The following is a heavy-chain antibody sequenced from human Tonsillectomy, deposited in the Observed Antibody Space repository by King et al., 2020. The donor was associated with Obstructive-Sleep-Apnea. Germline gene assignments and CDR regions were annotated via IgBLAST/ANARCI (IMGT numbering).Heavy chain of an antibody. CDR2: IFSNDEK. CDR3: ARINSDYYDSSGYYYQFDY. Sequence: TLQESGPVLVKPTENLTLTCTVSGFSLSNARMGVSWIRQPPGKALEWLAHIFSNDEKSYSTSLKSRLTISKDTSKSQVVLTMTNMDPVDTATYYCARINSDYYDSSGYYYQFDYWGQGTLVTVSS. J-gene: IGHJ4*02. D-gene: IGHD3-22*01. V-gene: IGHV2-26*01. CDR1: GFSLSNARMG.